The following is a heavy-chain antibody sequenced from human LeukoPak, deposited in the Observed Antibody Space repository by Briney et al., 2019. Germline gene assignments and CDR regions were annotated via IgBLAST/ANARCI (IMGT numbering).Heavy chain of an antibody. CDR3: ARSPSGYRFDS. Sequence: PAETLSLTCAVSGGSVNRGTFFWTWIRKPPGKGLEWIGYTSNSGSTNYHPSLKSRVTISSDTSKTQFTLKLTSVTAADTAVYYCARSPSGYRFDSWGQGTLVIVSS. CDR2: TSNSGST. V-gene: IGHV4-61*01. CDR1: GGSVNRGTFF. J-gene: IGHJ4*02. D-gene: IGHD3-22*01.